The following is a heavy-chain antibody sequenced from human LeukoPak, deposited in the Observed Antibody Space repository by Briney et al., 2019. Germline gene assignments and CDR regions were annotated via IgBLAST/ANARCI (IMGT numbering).Heavy chain of an antibody. V-gene: IGHV4-59*01. CDR2: VYYTGST. CDR1: GGSISSYY. CDR3: ARVEEGYGSGRRENYYYYYMDV. D-gene: IGHD3-10*01. J-gene: IGHJ6*03. Sequence: KPSETLSLTCTVSGGSISSYYWSWVRQPPGKGLEWIGFVYYTGSTNYSPSLKSRVTISVDTSKNQFSLNLRSVTAVDTAVYYCARVEEGYGSGRRENYYYYYMDVWGKGTTVTISS.